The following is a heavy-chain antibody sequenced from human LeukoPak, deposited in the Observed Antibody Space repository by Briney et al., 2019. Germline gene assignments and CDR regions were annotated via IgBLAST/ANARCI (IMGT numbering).Heavy chain of an antibody. CDR1: GFTFSSYS. J-gene: IGHJ3*01. Sequence: PGGSLRLSCAASGFTFSSYSMNWVRQAPGKGLEWVSSISSSSSYIYYADSVKGRFTISRGNAKNSLYLEMNSLRADDTAVYYCARDRIILSDAFDLWGQGTMVTVSS. D-gene: IGHD2/OR15-2a*01. CDR3: ARDRIILSDAFDL. V-gene: IGHV3-21*01. CDR2: ISSSSSYI.